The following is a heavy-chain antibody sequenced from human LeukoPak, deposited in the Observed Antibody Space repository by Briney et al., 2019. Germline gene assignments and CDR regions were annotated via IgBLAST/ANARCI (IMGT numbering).Heavy chain of an antibody. V-gene: IGHV4-38-2*02. Sequence: PSETLSLTCAVSGYSISSGYYRGWIRQPPGKGLEWIGNIYHSGSTYYNPSLKSRVTISVDTSKNQFSLKLSSVTAADTAVYYCEREHYSREATSWFDPWGQGTLVTVSS. J-gene: IGHJ5*02. CDR2: IYHSGST. D-gene: IGHD6-19*01. CDR1: GYSISSGYY. CDR3: EREHYSREATSWFDP.